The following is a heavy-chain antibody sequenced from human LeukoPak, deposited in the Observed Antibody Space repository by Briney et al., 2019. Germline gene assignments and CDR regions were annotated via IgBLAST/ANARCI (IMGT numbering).Heavy chain of an antibody. J-gene: IGHJ4*02. CDR1: GYSFTSYW. Sequence: GESLKISCKGSGYSFTSYWIGWVRQMPGKGLEWMGIIYPGDSDTRYSPSFQGQVTISADKSISTAYLQWSSLKASDTAMYYCASNYDSSGYPYYFDYWGQGTLVTVSS. CDR2: IYPGDSDT. CDR3: ASNYDSSGYPYYFDY. D-gene: IGHD3-22*01. V-gene: IGHV5-51*01.